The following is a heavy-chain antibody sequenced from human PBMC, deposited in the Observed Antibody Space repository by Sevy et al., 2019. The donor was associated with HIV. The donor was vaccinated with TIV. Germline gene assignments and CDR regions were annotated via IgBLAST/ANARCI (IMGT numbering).Heavy chain of an antibody. CDR2: IYYSGNT. D-gene: IGHD2-15*01. V-gene: IGHV4-59*01. Sequence: SETLSLTCTVSGGSISSYYWSWIRQPPGKGLEWIGYIYYSGNTNYNPSLKSRVTISVDTSKNQYSMRLSSVTAADTDVYYCARELKDRHSYDYMDVWGKGTTVTVSS. J-gene: IGHJ6*03. CDR1: GGSISSYY. CDR3: ARELKDRHSYDYMDV.